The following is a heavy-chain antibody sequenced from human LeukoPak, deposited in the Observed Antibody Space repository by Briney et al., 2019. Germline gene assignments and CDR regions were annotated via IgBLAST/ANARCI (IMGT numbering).Heavy chain of an antibody. J-gene: IGHJ6*03. D-gene: IGHD2-15*01. CDR2: ISGSGGST. CDR3: AKDQPYCSGGSCYRSYYYYMDV. V-gene: IGHV3-23*01. CDR1: GFTFSSYA. Sequence: PGGSLRLSCAASGFTFSSYAMSWVRQAPGKGLEWVSAISGSGGSTYYADSVKGRFTISRDNSKNTLYLQMNSLRAEDTAVYYCAKDQPYCSGGSCYRSYYYYMDVWGNGTTVTVSS.